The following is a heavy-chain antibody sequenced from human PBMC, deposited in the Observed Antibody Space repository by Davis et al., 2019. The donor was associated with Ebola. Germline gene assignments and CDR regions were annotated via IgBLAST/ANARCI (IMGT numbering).Heavy chain of an antibody. J-gene: IGHJ6*02. D-gene: IGHD4-17*01. V-gene: IGHV1-69*13. Sequence: SVKVSCKASGGTFSSYAISWVRQAPGQGLEWMGGIIPIFGTANYAQKFQGRVTITADESTSTAYMELSSLRSEDTAVYYCARLTDYGDYGWSRKYYYYYYGMDVWGQGTMVTVSS. CDR1: GGTFSSYA. CDR2: IIPIFGTA. CDR3: ARLTDYGDYGWSRKYYYYYYGMDV.